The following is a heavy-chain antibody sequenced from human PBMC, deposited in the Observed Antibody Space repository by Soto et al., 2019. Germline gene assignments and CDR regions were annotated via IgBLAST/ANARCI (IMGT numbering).Heavy chain of an antibody. J-gene: IGHJ4*02. D-gene: IGHD5-12*01. CDR2: IVVGSGNT. Sequence: SVKVSCKASGFTFTSSAVQWVRQARGQRLEWIGWIVVGSGNTNYAQKFQERVTITRDMSTSTAYMELSSLRSEDTAAYYCAAGPRDGYNPPLDYWGQGTLVTVSS. V-gene: IGHV1-58*01. CDR1: GFTFTSSA. CDR3: AAGPRDGYNPPLDY.